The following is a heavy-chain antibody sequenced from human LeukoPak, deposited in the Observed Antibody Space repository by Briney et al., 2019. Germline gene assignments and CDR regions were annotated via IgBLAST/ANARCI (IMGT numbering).Heavy chain of an antibody. Sequence: PGGSLRLSCAASGFTFDNYALHWVGQAPGRGLEGVSLISWDGGSTYYADSVQGRFTISRDNSKNSLYLQMNSLRAEDTALYYCAKAHAYDSSGCLDYWGQGTLVTVSS. D-gene: IGHD3-22*01. CDR2: ISWDGGST. J-gene: IGHJ4*02. CDR1: GFTFDNYA. CDR3: AKAHAYDSSGCLDY. V-gene: IGHV3-43D*03.